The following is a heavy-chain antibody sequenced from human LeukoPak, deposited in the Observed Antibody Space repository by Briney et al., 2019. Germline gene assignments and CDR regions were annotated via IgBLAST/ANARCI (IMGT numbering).Heavy chain of an antibody. D-gene: IGHD3-10*01. J-gene: IGHJ4*02. CDR2: IWYDGSNK. CDR3: AKPGSHCYGSGSYFDY. Sequence: PGRSLRLSCAASGFTFSSYGMHWVRQAPGKGLEWVAVIWYDGSNKYYADSVKGRFTISRDNSKNTLYLQMNSLRAEDTAVYYCAKPGSHCYGSGSYFDYWGQGTLVTVSS. CDR1: GFTFSSYG. V-gene: IGHV3-33*06.